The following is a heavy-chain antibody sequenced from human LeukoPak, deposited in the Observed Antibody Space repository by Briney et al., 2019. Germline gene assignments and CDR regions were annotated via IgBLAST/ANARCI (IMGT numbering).Heavy chain of an antibody. CDR1: GFTFSSYW. D-gene: IGHD6-13*01. CDR2: INSDGSST. J-gene: IGHJ4*02. Sequence: PGGSLRLSCAASGFTFSSYWTHWVRQAPGKGLVWVSRINSDGSSTSYADSVKGRFTISRDNAKNTLYLQMNSLRAEDTAVYYCAKADPTGYSRGGFDYWGQGTLVTVSS. CDR3: AKADPTGYSRGGFDY. V-gene: IGHV3-74*01.